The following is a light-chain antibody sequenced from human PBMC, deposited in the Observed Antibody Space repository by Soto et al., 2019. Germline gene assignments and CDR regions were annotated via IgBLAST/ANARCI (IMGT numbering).Light chain of an antibody. CDR2: AAS. CDR1: QTISHY. Sequence: DIQMTQSPSSLSASVGDRVTITCRASQTISHYLNWYRQQPGKAPKLLIYAASNLQSGVPSRFSGSGSGTDVTLTISSLQPEDFATYYCQQSYSTLDYTFGQGTKVEIK. J-gene: IGKJ2*01. V-gene: IGKV1-39*01. CDR3: QQSYSTLDYT.